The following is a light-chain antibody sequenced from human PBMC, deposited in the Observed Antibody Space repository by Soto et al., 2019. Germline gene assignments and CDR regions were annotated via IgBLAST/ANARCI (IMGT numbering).Light chain of an antibody. J-gene: IGKJ1*01. CDR3: QQYGTSPPT. Sequence: EIVLTQSAGTLSLSPGDRATLSYKASQSVSSNFLAWYQRKPGQAPRLLIYGASYRATDIPYRFSGSGSGTDFTLTITRLEPEDFAVYYCQQYGTSPPTFGQGTKVEI. CDR1: QSVSSNF. V-gene: IGKV3-20*01. CDR2: GAS.